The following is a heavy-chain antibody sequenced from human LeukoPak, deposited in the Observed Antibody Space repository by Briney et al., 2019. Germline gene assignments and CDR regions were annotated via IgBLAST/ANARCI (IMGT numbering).Heavy chain of an antibody. V-gene: IGHV4-59*01. J-gene: IGHJ6*02. Sequence: ASETLSLTCTVSGGSISSYYWSWIRQPPGKGLEWIGYIYYSGSTNYNPSLKSRDTISVDTSKNQFSLKLSSVTAADTAVYYCARLVRYHGMDVWGQGTTVTVSS. CDR3: ARLVRYHGMDV. CDR1: GGSISSYY. CDR2: IYYSGST. D-gene: IGHD2-21*01.